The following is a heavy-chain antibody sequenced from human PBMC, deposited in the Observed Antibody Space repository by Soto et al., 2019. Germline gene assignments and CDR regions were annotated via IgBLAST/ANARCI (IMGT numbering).Heavy chain of an antibody. D-gene: IGHD4-4*01. CDR2: IIPIFGTA. CDR1: GGTFSGYA. CDR3: ARDLGTTTGMDV. V-gene: IGHV1-69*13. J-gene: IGHJ6*02. Sequence: SVKVSCKASGGTFSGYAISWVRQAPGQGLEWMGGIIPIFGTANYAQKFQGRVTITADESTSTAYMELRSLRSEDTAVYYCARDLGTTTGMDVWGQGTTVTVSS.